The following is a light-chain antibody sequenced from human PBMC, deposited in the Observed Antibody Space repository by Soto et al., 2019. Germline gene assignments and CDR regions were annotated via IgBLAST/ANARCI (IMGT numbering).Light chain of an antibody. Sequence: QSVLTQPASLSGSPGQSITMFFTGTSNDVGGYNYVSWYQQHPGKAPKLIIYEVSNRPSGISSRFSGSKSANTASLTISGLQAEDEAEYYCSSFTGSTTWVFGGGTKLTVL. CDR2: EVS. V-gene: IGLV2-14*01. CDR3: SSFTGSTTWV. J-gene: IGLJ3*02. CDR1: SNDVGGYNY.